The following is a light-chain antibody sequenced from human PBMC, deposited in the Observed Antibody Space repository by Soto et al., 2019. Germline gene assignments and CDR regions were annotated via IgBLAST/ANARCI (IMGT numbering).Light chain of an antibody. V-gene: IGLV1-44*01. Sequence: QSVLTQPPSASGTPGQKITISCSGSTSDIGSNTVNWYQQVPGTAPKLLIYANNQRPSGVADRFSGSKSGTSASLAISVLQSEDEDDYYCEAWDDSLNGPVFGGGTKLHVL. CDR1: TSDIGSNT. CDR2: ANN. CDR3: EAWDDSLNGPV. J-gene: IGLJ3*02.